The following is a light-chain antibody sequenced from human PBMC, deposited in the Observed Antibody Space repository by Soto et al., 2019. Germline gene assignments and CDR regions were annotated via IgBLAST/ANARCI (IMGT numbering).Light chain of an antibody. CDR2: GAS. J-gene: IGKJ5*01. CDR3: QQRSNWPIT. Sequence: DIVLTQSPGTLSLSPWERATLSCRASQSVSNNYLAWYQQKPGQAPRLLIYGASNRATGIPDRFSGSGSGTDFTLTISSLEPEDFAVYYCQQRSNWPITFGQGTRLEIK. V-gene: IGKV3D-20*02. CDR1: QSVSNNY.